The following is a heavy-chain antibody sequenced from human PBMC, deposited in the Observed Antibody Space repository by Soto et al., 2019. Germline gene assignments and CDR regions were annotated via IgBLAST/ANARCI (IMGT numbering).Heavy chain of an antibody. J-gene: IGHJ6*02. CDR3: ARGSLRFGEFAYYCYYSMDV. CDR2: IYYSGST. Sequence: SGTLSLTCTVSGVSISSSGYYWSWIRQHPGKSLEWIGYIYYSGSTYYNPSLKSRVTISVDTSKNQFSLKLSSVTGADTAVYYCARGSLRFGEFAYYCYYSMDVWGQGTTFTVSS. D-gene: IGHD3-10*01. CDR1: GVSISSSGYY. V-gene: IGHV4-31*03.